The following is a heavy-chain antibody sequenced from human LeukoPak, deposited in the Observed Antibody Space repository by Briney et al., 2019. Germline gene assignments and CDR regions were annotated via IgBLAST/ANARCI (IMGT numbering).Heavy chain of an antibody. CDR1: GFTFSSYG. Sequence: GGSLRLSCAASGFTFSSYGMHWVRQAPGKGLEWVAFIRYDGSNKYYADSVKGRFTISRDNSKNTLYLQMNSLRAEDTAVYYCASETTRGYSYGSPTDGFDLWGQGTIVTVSS. J-gene: IGHJ3*01. CDR3: ASETTRGYSYGSPTDGFDL. D-gene: IGHD5-18*01. V-gene: IGHV3-30*02. CDR2: IRYDGSNK.